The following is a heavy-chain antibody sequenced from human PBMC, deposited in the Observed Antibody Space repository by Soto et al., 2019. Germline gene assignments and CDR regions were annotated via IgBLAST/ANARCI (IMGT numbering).Heavy chain of an antibody. CDR1: GFTFSSYS. D-gene: IGHD6-19*01. CDR3: ARVRNSTGYRKNYFDY. CDR2: ISSSSSTI. Sequence: PGGSLRLSCAASGFTFSSYSMNWVRQAPGKGLEWVSYISSSSSTIYYADSVKGRFTISRDNAKNSLYLQMNSLRAEDTAVYYCARVRNSTGYRKNYFDYWGQGTLVTVSS. V-gene: IGHV3-48*01. J-gene: IGHJ4*02.